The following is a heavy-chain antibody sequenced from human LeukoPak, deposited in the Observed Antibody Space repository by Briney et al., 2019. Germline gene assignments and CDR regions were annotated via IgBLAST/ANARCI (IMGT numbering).Heavy chain of an antibody. CDR2: ISYDGCNK. Sequence: PGRSLRLSCAASGFTFSSYAMHWVRQAPGKGLEWVAVISYDGCNKYYADSVKGRFTISRDNSKNTLYLQMNSLRAEDTAVYYCARGSRVPAVPPSTKDYYGMDVWGQGTTVTVSS. D-gene: IGHD2-2*01. V-gene: IGHV3-30-3*01. J-gene: IGHJ6*02. CDR1: GFTFSSYA. CDR3: ARGSRVPAVPPSTKDYYGMDV.